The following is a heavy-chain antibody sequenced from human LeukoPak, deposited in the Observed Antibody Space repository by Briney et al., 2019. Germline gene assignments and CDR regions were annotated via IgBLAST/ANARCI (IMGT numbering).Heavy chain of an antibody. V-gene: IGHV3-23*01. D-gene: IGHD6-13*01. CDR1: GFTFSNYA. CDR3: AKDHNNSCDGHNQFDP. CDR2: ISVSGGSI. Sequence: GGSLRLSCAASGFTFSNYAMSWVRQAPGKGLEWVSAISVSGGSIYYADSVKGRFTISRENSKNTLYLQMNSLRAEDTAVYYCAKDHNNSCDGHNQFDPWGQGTLVTVSS. J-gene: IGHJ5*02.